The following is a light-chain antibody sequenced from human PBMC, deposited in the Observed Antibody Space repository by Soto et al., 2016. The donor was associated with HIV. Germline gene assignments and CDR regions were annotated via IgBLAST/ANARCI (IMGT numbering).Light chain of an antibody. CDR1: QGISSY. V-gene: IGKV1-8*01. CDR3: QQYYSYPYT. Sequence: AIRMTQSPSSLSASTGDRVTITCRASQGISSYLAWYQQKPGKAPKLLIYAASTLQSGVPSRFSGSGSGTDFTLTISCLQSEDFATYYCQQYYSYPYTFGRGDQAGD. CDR2: AAS. J-gene: IGKJ2*01.